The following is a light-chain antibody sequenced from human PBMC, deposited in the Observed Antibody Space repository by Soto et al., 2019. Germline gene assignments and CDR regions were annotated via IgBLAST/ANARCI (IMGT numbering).Light chain of an antibody. CDR3: QQRNNWPPVT. V-gene: IGKV3-11*01. Sequence: EIFFRRSPATLSLSRVERATLSCMGSQSVSRHLAWYQQKPGQAPRLLIYDASNRATGIPARFSGSGSGTDFTLTISSLEPEDFAVYYCQQRNNWPPVTFGGGTKVDIK. J-gene: IGKJ4*01. CDR2: DAS. CDR1: QSVSRH.